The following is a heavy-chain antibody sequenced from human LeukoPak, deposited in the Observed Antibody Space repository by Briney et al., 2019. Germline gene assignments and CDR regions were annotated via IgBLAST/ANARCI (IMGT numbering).Heavy chain of an antibody. J-gene: IGHJ4*02. D-gene: IGHD6-13*01. V-gene: IGHV5-51*01. CDR1: GYSFITYW. CDR2: IYPGDSDT. Sequence: GESLKISCKVSGYSFITYWIGWVRQMPGKGLEWMGIIYPGDSDTRYSPSFQGQVTISADKSISTAYLQWSSLKASDTAMYYCARLMKQQLENWGQGTLVTVSS. CDR3: ARLMKQQLEN.